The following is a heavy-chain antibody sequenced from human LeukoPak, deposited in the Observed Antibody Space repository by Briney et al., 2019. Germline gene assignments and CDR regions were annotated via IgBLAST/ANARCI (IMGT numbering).Heavy chain of an antibody. CDR3: ARGYCSGGSCYLDV. CDR1: GFTFSSYA. CDR2: ISYDGSNK. J-gene: IGHJ6*02. D-gene: IGHD2-15*01. Sequence: GGSLRLSCAASGFTFSSYAMHWVRQAPGKGLEWVAVISYDGSNKYYADSVKGRFTISRDNSKNTLYLQMNSLRAEDTAVYYCARGYCSGGSCYLDVWGQGTTVTVSS. V-gene: IGHV3-30-3*01.